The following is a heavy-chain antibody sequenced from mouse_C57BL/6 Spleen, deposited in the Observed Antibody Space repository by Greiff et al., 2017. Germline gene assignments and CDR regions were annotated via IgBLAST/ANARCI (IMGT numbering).Heavy chain of an antibody. CDR3: AMDGYSYYYAMDY. CDR2: IHPSDSDT. J-gene: IGHJ4*01. D-gene: IGHD2-3*01. CDR1: GYTFTSYW. V-gene: IGHV1-74*01. Sequence: VQLQQPGAELVKPGASVKVSCKASGYTFTSYWMHWVKQRPGQGLEWIGRIHPSDSDTNYNQKFKGKATLTVDKSSTTAYMQLSSLTSDDSAVYDCAMDGYSYYYAMDYWGQGTSVTVSS.